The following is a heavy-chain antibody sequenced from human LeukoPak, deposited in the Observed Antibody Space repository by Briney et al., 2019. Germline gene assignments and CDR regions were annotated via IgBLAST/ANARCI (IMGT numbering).Heavy chain of an antibody. CDR2: IIPIFGTA. CDR3: ARSSYYYDSSGYYTNWFDP. Sequence: ASVKVSCKASGGTFSSYAISWVRRAPGQGLEWMGRIIPIFGTANYAQKFQGRVTITTDESTSTAYMELSSLRSEDMAVYYCARSSYYYDSSGYYTNWFDPWGQGTLVTVSS. J-gene: IGHJ5*02. CDR1: GGTFSSYA. D-gene: IGHD3-22*01. V-gene: IGHV1-69*05.